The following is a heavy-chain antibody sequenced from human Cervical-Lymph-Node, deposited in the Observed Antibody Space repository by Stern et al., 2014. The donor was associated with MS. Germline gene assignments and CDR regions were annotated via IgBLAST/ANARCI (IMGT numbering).Heavy chain of an antibody. CDR1: GFTFSDSA. CDR3: TRTWELAAFDY. Sequence: EVQLVESEGGLVQPGGSLKLSCAASGFTFSDSAMHWVRQTSGKGLEWVGRIRSKANNFATAYAASVKGRFIISRDDSKNTSYVEMNSLKTEDTAVYYCTRTWELAAFDYWGQGTLVTVSS. D-gene: IGHD1-26*01. V-gene: IGHV3-73*01. J-gene: IGHJ4*02. CDR2: IRSKANNFAT.